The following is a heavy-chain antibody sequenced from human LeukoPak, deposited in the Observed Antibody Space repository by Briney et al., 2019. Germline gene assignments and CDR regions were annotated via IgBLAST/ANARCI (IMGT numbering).Heavy chain of an antibody. Sequence: PVGSLRLSCAASGFTFSSYWMSWVRQAPGKGLEWVANIKQDGSEKYYVDSVKGRFTISRDNAKNSLYLQMNSLRAEDTAVYYCARDTDYCGGDCCSDYWGQGTLVTVSS. CDR1: GFTFSSYW. D-gene: IGHD2-21*02. CDR3: ARDTDYCGGDCCSDY. J-gene: IGHJ4*02. CDR2: IKQDGSEK. V-gene: IGHV3-7*01.